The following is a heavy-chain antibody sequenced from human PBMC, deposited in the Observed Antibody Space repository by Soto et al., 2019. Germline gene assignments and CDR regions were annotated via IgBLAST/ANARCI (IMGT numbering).Heavy chain of an antibody. Sequence: QITLKESGPTLVKPTQTLTLTCTFSGFSLSSSGVGVGWIRQPPGGALEWLALIYRDDDERYNPSLKNRPTITTDTSKNQLVLRITNMDAVDTGTDYSAHRALPWFDPWGQGTLVTVSS. CDR1: GFSLSSSGVG. V-gene: IGHV2-5*02. CDR3: AHRALPWFDP. J-gene: IGHJ5*02. CDR2: IYRDDDE.